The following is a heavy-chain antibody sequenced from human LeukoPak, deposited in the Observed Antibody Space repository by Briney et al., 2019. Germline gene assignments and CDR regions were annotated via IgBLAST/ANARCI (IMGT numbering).Heavy chain of an antibody. Sequence: GRSLRLSCAASGFTFSSYAKHWVRQAPGKGLEWVAVISYDGSNKYYADSVKGRFTISRDNSKNTLYLQMNSLRAEDTAVYYCARGSPYCSSTSCYFRWFDPWGQGTLVTVSS. CDR2: ISYDGSNK. V-gene: IGHV3-30-3*01. D-gene: IGHD2-2*01. J-gene: IGHJ5*02. CDR3: ARGSPYCSSTSCYFRWFDP. CDR1: GFTFSSYA.